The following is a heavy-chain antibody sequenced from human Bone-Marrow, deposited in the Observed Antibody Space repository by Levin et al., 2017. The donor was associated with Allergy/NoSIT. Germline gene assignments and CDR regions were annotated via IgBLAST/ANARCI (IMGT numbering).Heavy chain of an antibody. CDR1: GGSISSFY. CDR3: ARYRVIPATGNQFYYYGLDV. CDR2: IYYSGAT. D-gene: IGHD6-13*01. Sequence: PSETLSLTCTVSGGSISSFYWSWIRQPPGKGLELIGHIYYSGATKYNPSLKSRVTISVDTSKNQFSLKLNSVTAADTAVYYCARYRVIPATGNQFYYYGLDVWGQGTTVTVSS. V-gene: IGHV4-59*01. J-gene: IGHJ6*02.